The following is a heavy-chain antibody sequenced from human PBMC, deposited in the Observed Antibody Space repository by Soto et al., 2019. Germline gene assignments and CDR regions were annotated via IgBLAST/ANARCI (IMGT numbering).Heavy chain of an antibody. CDR3: AWGDYYDSSGPFSGAFDI. CDR2: LNIDGSTR. CDR1: GFTFSNYW. J-gene: IGHJ3*02. Sequence: GGSLRLSCSASGFTFSNYWMHWVRQGPGKGLVWVARLNIDGSTRNYADSVKGRFTISRDNAQNTLFLQMNSLSAEDTAVYYCAWGDYYDSSGPFSGAFDIWGQGTMVTVS. D-gene: IGHD3-22*01. V-gene: IGHV3-74*01.